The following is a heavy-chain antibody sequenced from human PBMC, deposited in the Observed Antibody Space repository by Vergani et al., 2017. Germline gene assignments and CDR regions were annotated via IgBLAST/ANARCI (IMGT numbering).Heavy chain of an antibody. CDR3: ARDYSWVGAAADY. CDR1: GFTFSSYA. J-gene: IGHJ4*02. D-gene: IGHD2-15*01. Sequence: QVQLVESGGGVVQPGRSLRLSCAASGFTFSSYAMHWVRQAPGKGLEWVAVISYDGSNKYYADSVKGRFTISRDNSKNTLYLQMNSLRAEDTTVYYCARDYSWVGAAADYGGQGTRVTVSS. CDR2: ISYDGSNK. V-gene: IGHV3-30-3*01.